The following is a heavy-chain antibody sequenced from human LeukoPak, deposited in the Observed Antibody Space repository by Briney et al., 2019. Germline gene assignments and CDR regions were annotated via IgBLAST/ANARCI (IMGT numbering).Heavy chain of an antibody. J-gene: IGHJ4*02. CDR3: ARWELPYYFDY. D-gene: IGHD1-26*01. CDR1: GGSISSYY. V-gene: IGHV4-59*01. CDR2: IYYSGST. Sequence: SSETLSLTCTVSGGSISSYYWSWIRQPPGKGLEWIGYIYYSGSTNYNPSLKSRVTISVDTSKNQFSLKLSSVTAADTAVYYCARWELPYYFDYWGQGTLVTVSS.